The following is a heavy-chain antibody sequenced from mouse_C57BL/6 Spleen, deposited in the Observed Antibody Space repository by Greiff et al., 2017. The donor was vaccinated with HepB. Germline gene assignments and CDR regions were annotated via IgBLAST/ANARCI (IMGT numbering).Heavy chain of an antibody. D-gene: IGHD2-4*01. Sequence: VKLVESGPGLVAPSQSLSITCTVSGFSLTSYAISWVRQPPGKGLEWLGVIWTGGGTNYNSALKSRLSISKDNSKSQVFLKMNSLQTDDTARYYCAGYYYDYGGYYAMDYWGQGTSVTVSS. J-gene: IGHJ4*01. CDR3: AGYYYDYGGYYAMDY. CDR2: IWTGGGT. CDR1: GFSLTSYA. V-gene: IGHV2-9-1*01.